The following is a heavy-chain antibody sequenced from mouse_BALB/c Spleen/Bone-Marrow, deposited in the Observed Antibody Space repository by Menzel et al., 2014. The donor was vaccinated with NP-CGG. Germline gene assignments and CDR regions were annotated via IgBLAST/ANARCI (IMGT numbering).Heavy chain of an antibody. V-gene: IGHV7-1*02. CDR2: SRNKAKYYTT. J-gene: IGHJ3*01. Sequence: EVQGVESGGGLVQPGDSLRLSCATSGFTFSDFYVEWVRQPPGKRLEWIAASRNKAKYYTTEYSASVKGRFIVSRDTSQSVLYLQMNALRAEDTAIYYCARDVGYGNYFVYWGQGTLVTVSA. CDR3: ARDVGYGNYFVY. D-gene: IGHD2-10*02. CDR1: GFTFSDFY.